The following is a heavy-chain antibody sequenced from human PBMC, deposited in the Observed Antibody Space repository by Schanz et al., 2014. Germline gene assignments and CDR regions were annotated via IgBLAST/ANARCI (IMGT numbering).Heavy chain of an antibody. CDR3: AKDHPSSGWPAFDV. J-gene: IGHJ4*02. D-gene: IGHD6-19*01. V-gene: IGHV3-23*04. CDR1: GFIFSNSW. CDR2: ITRQGTT. Sequence: EVQLVESGGGLVQPGGSLRLSCAASGFIFSNSWMSWVRQAPGKGLEWVSGITRQGTTYYADFVKGRFSISRDLSSNTLYLQMNSLRADDSAIYYCAKDHPSSGWPAFDVWGQGTQXTVSS.